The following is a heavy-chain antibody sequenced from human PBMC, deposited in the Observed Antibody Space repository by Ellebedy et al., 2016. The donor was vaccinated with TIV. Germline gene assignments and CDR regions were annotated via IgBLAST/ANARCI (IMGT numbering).Heavy chain of an antibody. CDR1: GFTFSNYG. Sequence: AGSLRLSXEVSGFTFSNYGMHWIRQAPGKGLEWVAVIYYDGRKKYYAESVRGRFTISRDNSKNTLYLQMDSLRAEDTAVYYCACFDNRGNYSDYWGRGALVTVSS. V-gene: IGHV3-33*01. J-gene: IGHJ4*02. CDR2: IYYDGRKK. D-gene: IGHD3-22*01. CDR3: ACFDNRGNYSDY.